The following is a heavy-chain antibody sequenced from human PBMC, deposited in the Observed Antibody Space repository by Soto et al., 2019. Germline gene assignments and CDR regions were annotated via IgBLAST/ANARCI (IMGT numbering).Heavy chain of an antibody. CDR1: GGSINIGDHY. D-gene: IGHD5-18*01. Sequence: QVQLQESGPGLGKPSETLSLTCTVSGGSINIGDHYWSWIRQPPGKGLECIGYVMYVGTSYFNPSLERRVTQSLDTSKNQFSLKLRSVTAADPAVYYCARGRGYGYGIDYWGQGTLVTVSS. J-gene: IGHJ4*02. CDR3: ARGRGYGYGIDY. CDR2: VMYVGTS. V-gene: IGHV4-30-4*01.